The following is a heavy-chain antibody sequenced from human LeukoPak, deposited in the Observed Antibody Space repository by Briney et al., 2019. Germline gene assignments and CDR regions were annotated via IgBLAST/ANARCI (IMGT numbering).Heavy chain of an antibody. Sequence: ASVKVSRKVSGYTLSDLAMHWVRQAPGKGLEWMGGLDPEDGEAIYAQPLQGRVTMTEDTSSDTAYMVLSSLRSEDTAVYYCATRNFGDCGAFDIWGQGTMVTVSS. CDR2: LDPEDGEA. V-gene: IGHV1-24*01. CDR3: ATRNFGDCGAFDI. D-gene: IGHD4-17*01. J-gene: IGHJ3*02. CDR1: GYTLSDLA.